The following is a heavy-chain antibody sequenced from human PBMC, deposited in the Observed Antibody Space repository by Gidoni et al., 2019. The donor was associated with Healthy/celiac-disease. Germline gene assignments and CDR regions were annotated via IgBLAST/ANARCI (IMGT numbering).Heavy chain of an antibody. Sequence: QVQLVESGGGVVQPWRSLSLSCAASGFPFCRYGMHGVRQAPGKGLEWVAFIRYDRSNKYYADSVKGRFTISRDNSKNTLYLQMNSQRAEDTAVYYCAKDFRQDSSSAFVNYWGQGTLVTVSS. CDR2: IRYDRSNK. CDR3: AKDFRQDSSSAFVNY. CDR1: GFPFCRYG. J-gene: IGHJ4*02. D-gene: IGHD6-6*01. V-gene: IGHV3-30*02.